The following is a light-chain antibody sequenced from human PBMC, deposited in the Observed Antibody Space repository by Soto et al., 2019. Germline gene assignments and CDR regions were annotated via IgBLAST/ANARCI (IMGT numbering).Light chain of an antibody. V-gene: IGKV1-27*01. J-gene: IGKJ5*01. CDR1: QGISNF. Sequence: DIQMTQSPSSLSASVGDRVTITCRASQGISNFLAWYQQKPGKVPKLLISAASTLQSGVPSRFSGSGSGTDFTLTITLLQPEDVANYYCQKYSSVITFGQGTRLEIK. CDR3: QKYSSVIT. CDR2: AAS.